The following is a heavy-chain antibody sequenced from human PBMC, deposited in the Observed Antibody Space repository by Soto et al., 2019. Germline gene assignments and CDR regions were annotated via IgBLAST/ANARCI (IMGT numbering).Heavy chain of an antibody. D-gene: IGHD3-10*01. V-gene: IGHV3-23*01. J-gene: IGHJ6*02. CDR2: ISGSGGST. Sequence: GGSLRLSCAASGFTFSSYAMSWVRQAPGKGLEWVSAISGSGGSTYYADSVKGRFTISRDNSKNTLYLQMNNLRAEDTAVYYCARPRGAYYYGSGSYYPYYYYYGMDVWGQGTTVTVSS. CDR3: ARPRGAYYYGSGSYYPYYYYYGMDV. CDR1: GFTFSSYA.